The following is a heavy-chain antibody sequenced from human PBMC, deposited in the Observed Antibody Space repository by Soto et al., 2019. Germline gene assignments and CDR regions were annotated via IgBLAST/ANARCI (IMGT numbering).Heavy chain of an antibody. J-gene: IGHJ5*02. CDR3: ARDFNLIFADFADMRWNLDP. Sequence: SETLSRTCTVTGGSINTYYWSWIRQSAWKGPEWVGRVYTTGSTKYNPSLKSRVTISVDTSRNQFSLSLRSVTAADTAVYYCARDFNLIFADFADMRWNLDPWGQG. CDR1: GGSINTYY. D-gene: IGHD1-7*01. CDR2: VYTTGST. V-gene: IGHV4-4*07.